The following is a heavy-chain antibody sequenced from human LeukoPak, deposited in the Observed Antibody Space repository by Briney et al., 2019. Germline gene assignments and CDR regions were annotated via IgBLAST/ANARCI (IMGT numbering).Heavy chain of an antibody. CDR3: ATDPADY. CDR2: FDPEDGET. V-gene: IGHV1-24*01. Sequence: VASVKVSCKASGYTFTSYGISWVRQAPGKGLEWMGGFDPEDGETIYAQKFQGRVTMTEDTSTDTAYMELSSLRSEDTAVYYCATDPADYWGQGTLVTVSS. CDR1: GYTFTSYG. J-gene: IGHJ4*02.